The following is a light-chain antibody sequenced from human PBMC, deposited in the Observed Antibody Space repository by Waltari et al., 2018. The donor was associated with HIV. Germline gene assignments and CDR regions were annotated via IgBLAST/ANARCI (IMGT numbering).Light chain of an antibody. Sequence: QSALTQPASVSGSPGQSITISCPGTSSDVGSYNLVSWYQQHPGKAPKLMIYEVSKRPSGVSNRFSGSKFGNTASLTISGLQAEDEADYYCCSYAGSSTHVFGSGTKVTVL. CDR1: SSDVGSYNL. CDR2: EVS. V-gene: IGLV2-23*02. CDR3: CSYAGSSTHV. J-gene: IGLJ1*01.